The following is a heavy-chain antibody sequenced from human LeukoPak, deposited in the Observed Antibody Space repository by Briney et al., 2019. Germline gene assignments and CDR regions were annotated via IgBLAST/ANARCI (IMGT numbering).Heavy chain of an antibody. Sequence: PSETLSLTCAVYGGSFSGYYWSWIRQPPGKGLEWIGEINHSGSTNYNPSLKSRVTISVDTSKNQFSLKLSSVTAADTAVYYCARGIRVPAAIPPWFDPWGQGTLVTVSS. J-gene: IGHJ5*02. V-gene: IGHV4-34*01. CDR2: INHSGST. CDR1: GGSFSGYY. D-gene: IGHD2-2*01. CDR3: ARGIRVPAAIPPWFDP.